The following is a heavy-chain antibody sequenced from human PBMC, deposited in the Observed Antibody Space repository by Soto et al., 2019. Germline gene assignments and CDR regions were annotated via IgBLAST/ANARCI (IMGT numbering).Heavy chain of an antibody. CDR1: VFTFSSYG. J-gene: IGHJ5*02. D-gene: IGHD6-13*01. CDR2: IWYDGSNK. V-gene: IGHV3-33*01. Sequence: GGALRLSCAASVFTFSSYGMHWVRQAPGKGLEWVAVIWYDGSNKYYADSVKGRFTISRDNSKNTLYLQMNSLRAEDTAVYYCARDPYSSSWYELEYHWFDPWGQGTLVTVS. CDR3: ARDPYSSSWYELEYHWFDP.